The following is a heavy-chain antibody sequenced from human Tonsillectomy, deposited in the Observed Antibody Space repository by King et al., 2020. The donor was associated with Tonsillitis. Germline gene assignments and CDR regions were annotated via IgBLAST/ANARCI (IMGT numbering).Heavy chain of an antibody. CDR1: GGSISSSSYY. D-gene: IGHD3-10*01. V-gene: IGHV4-39*07. Sequence: QLQESGPGLVKPSETLSLTCTVSGGSISSSSYYWGWIRQPPGKGLEWIGSIYYSGSTYYNTSLKSRVTISVDTSKNQFSLKLSSVTAADTAVYYCASHPPMVRGVTWDYFDYWGQGTLVTVSS. J-gene: IGHJ4*02. CDR3: ASHPPMVRGVTWDYFDY. CDR2: IYYSGST.